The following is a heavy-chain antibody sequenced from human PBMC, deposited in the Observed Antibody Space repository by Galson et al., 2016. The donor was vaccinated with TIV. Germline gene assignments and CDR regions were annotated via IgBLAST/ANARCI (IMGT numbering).Heavy chain of an antibody. Sequence: SVKVSCKASGVTFYSYAFTWIRRAPGQGLEWVGGIIPVYDRTIRAQKFQGSVTITADQSTDTAYLELNSLKSEDTAVYYCAFLPIYRNTWEHVPNGMDAWGPGTTVTVSS. D-gene: IGHD1-26*01. CDR1: GVTFYSYA. J-gene: IGHJ6*02. V-gene: IGHV1-69*13. CDR3: AFLPIYRNTWEHVPNGMDA. CDR2: IIPVYDRT.